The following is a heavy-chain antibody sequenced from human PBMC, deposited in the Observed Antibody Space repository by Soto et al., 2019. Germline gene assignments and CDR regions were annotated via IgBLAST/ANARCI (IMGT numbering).Heavy chain of an antibody. CDR2: VIPLFDTA. CDR3: ATGGHNDGYNFYLGMDV. D-gene: IGHD5-18*01. J-gene: IGHJ6*02. CDR1: GGIFTNNA. Sequence: QVQVVQSGAEVKKPGSSVKVSCKVSGGIFTNNAISWVRQAPGQGPEWLGGVIPLFDTAYYAQIFRGRLRISADGATTTAYMELSGLTSADTAVYFCATGGHNDGYNFYLGMDVWGQGTTVTVS. V-gene: IGHV1-69*01.